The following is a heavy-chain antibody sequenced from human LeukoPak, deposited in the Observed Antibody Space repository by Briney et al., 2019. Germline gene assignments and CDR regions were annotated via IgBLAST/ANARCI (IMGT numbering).Heavy chain of an antibody. J-gene: IGHJ4*02. CDR1: GYTFTSYG. CDR2: ISAYNGNT. Sequence: ASVKVSCKASGYTFTSYGISWVRQAPGQGLEWMGWISAYNGNTNYAQKLQGRVTMTTDTSTSTAYMELRSLRSDDTAVYHCARDLWQYSSGWYYFDYWGQGTLVTVSS. D-gene: IGHD6-19*01. CDR3: ARDLWQYSSGWYYFDY. V-gene: IGHV1-18*01.